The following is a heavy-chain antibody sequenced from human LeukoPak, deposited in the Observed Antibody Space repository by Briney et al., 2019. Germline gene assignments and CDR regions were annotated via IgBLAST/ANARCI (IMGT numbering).Heavy chain of an antibody. D-gene: IGHD3-9*01. CDR1: GGSFSGYY. V-gene: IGHV4-34*01. Sequence: SETLSLTCAVYGGSFSGYYWSWIRQPPGKGLEWIGEINHSGSTNYNPSLKSRVTISVDTSKNQFSLKLSSVTAADTAVYYCARGTSRGYFDWLLNWFDPWGQGTLVTVSS. CDR2: INHSGST. J-gene: IGHJ5*02. CDR3: ARGTSRGYFDWLLNWFDP.